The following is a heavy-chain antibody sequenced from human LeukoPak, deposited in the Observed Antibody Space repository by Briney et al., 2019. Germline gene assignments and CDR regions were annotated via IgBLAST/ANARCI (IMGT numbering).Heavy chain of an antibody. J-gene: IGHJ4*02. D-gene: IGHD5-18*01. CDR1: GSSISSYY. CDR3: ARAGYSYGAYYFDY. V-gene: IGHV4-4*07. Sequence: SETLSLTCTVSGSSISSYYWSWIRQPAGKGLEWIGRIYTSGSTNYNPSLKSRVTMSVDTSKNQFSLKLSSVTAADTAVYYCARAGYSYGAYYFDYWGQGTLVTVSS. CDR2: IYTSGST.